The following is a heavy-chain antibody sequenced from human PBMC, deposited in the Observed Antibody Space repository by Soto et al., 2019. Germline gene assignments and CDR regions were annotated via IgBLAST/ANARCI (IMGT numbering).Heavy chain of an antibody. J-gene: IGHJ4*02. CDR1: GFTFSSYA. V-gene: IGHV3-30-3*01. CDR2: ISYDGSNK. CDR3: ARVEIAVAGTAFYFDY. Sequence: QVQLVESGGGVVQPGRSLRLSCAASGFTFSSYAMHWVRQAPGKGLEWVAVISYDGSNKYYADSVKGRFTISRDNSKNXLYLEMNSRRAEDTAVYYCARVEIAVAGTAFYFDYWGPGTLVTVSS. D-gene: IGHD6-19*01.